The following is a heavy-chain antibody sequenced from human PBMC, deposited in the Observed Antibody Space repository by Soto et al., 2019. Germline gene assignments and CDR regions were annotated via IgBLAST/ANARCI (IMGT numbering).Heavy chain of an antibody. CDR3: ARHRRYCSGGSCYPTGAFDI. V-gene: IGHV4-59*08. D-gene: IGHD2-15*01. CDR1: GGSISSYY. Sequence: SETLSLTCTVSGGSISSYYWSWIRQPPGKGLEWIGYIYYSGSTNYNPSLKSRVTISVDTSKNQFSLKLSSVTAADAAVYYCARHRRYCSGGSCYPTGAFDIWGQGTMVTVSS. J-gene: IGHJ3*02. CDR2: IYYSGST.